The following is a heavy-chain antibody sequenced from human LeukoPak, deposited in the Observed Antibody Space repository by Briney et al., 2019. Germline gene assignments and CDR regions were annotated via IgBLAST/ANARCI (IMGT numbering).Heavy chain of an antibody. CDR1: GFTFSSYG. CDR3: ARGSFRYCSSTSCSGGPMDV. Sequence: GGSLRLSCAASGFTFSSYGMHWVRQAPGKGLEWVAFIRYDGSNKYYADSVKGRFTISRDNAKNSLYLQMNSLRAEDTAVYYCARGSFRYCSSTSCSGGPMDVWGKGTTVTVSS. V-gene: IGHV3-30*02. D-gene: IGHD2-2*01. CDR2: IRYDGSNK. J-gene: IGHJ6*04.